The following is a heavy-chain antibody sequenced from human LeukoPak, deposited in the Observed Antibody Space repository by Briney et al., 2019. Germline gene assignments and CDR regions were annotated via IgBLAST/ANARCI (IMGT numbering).Heavy chain of an antibody. D-gene: IGHD3-3*01. CDR2: IYYSGST. CDR3: ARGRGVFWSGYYSDY. CDR1: GGSISSYY. V-gene: IGHV4-59*01. Sequence: PSGTLSLTCTVSGGSISSYYWSWIRQPPGKGLEWIGYIYYSGSTNYNPSLKSRVTISVDTSKNQFSLKLSSVTAADTAVYYCARGRGVFWSGYYSDYWGQGTLVTVSS. J-gene: IGHJ4*02.